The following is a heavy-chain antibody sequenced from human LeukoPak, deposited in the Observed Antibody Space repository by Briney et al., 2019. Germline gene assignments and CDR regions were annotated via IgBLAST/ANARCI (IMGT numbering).Heavy chain of an antibody. CDR1: GFTFSTYA. V-gene: IGHV3-23*01. J-gene: IGHJ6*02. CDR3: AKARSGSYWFGSNGMDV. Sequence: HPGGSLRLSCAASGFTFSTYAMSWVRQAPGKGLEWVSAISGSGGSTYYADSVKGRFTISRDNSKNTLYLQMNSLRAEDTAVYYCAKARSGSYWFGSNGMDVWGQGTTVTVSS. CDR2: ISGSGGST. D-gene: IGHD1-26*01.